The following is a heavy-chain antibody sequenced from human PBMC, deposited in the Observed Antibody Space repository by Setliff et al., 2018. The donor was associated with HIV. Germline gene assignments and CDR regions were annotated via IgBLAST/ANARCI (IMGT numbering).Heavy chain of an antibody. CDR2: IDPSDSYV. CDR3: ARHRIVKAYYYYMDV. Sequence: GGSLKISCKASGFSFTNYWITWVRQMPGKGLEWMGRIDPSDSYVNYSPSFQGQVTISADKSISTAYLQWSSLKASDTAMYYCARHRIVKAYYYYMDVWGKGTTVTVSS. J-gene: IGHJ6*03. D-gene: IGHD3-16*02. V-gene: IGHV5-10-1*04. CDR1: GFSFTNYW.